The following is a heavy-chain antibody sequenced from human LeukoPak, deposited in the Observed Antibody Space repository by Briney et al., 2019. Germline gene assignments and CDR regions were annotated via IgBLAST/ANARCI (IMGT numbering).Heavy chain of an antibody. D-gene: IGHD6-19*01. CDR3: ATLAVAGPGDAFDI. J-gene: IGHJ3*02. Sequence: PGGSLRLSCAASAFTVSSNYMSWVRQAPGKGLEWVSVIYSGGSTYYADSVKGRFTISRDNSKNTLYLQMNSLRAEDTAVYYCATLAVAGPGDAFDIWGQGTMVTVSS. CDR1: AFTVSSNY. V-gene: IGHV3-66*01. CDR2: IYSGGST.